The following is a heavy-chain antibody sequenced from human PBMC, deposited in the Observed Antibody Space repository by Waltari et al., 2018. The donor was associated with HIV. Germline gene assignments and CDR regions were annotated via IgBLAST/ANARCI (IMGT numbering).Heavy chain of an antibody. Sequence: QVQLVQSGAEVKKPGSSVKVSCKASGGTFSSYAISWVRQAPGQGLEWVGGIIPIFGTGNYAQKFQGRVTITADESTSTAYMELSSLRSEDTAVYYCARGSDGFYYYAMDVWGQGTTVTVSS. V-gene: IGHV1-69*01. J-gene: IGHJ6*02. D-gene: IGHD1-26*01. CDR2: IIPIFGTG. CDR1: GGTFSSYA. CDR3: ARGSDGFYYYAMDV.